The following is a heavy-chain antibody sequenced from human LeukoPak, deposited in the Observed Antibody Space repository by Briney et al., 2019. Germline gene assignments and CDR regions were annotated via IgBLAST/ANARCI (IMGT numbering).Heavy chain of an antibody. CDR1: GFTFSTYN. D-gene: IGHD2-15*01. CDR2: ISTSSSTI. CDR3: ARGKGIEN. V-gene: IGHV3-48*01. J-gene: IGHJ4*02. Sequence: GGSLRLSCAASGFTFSTYNMNWVRQAPGKGLEWISYISTSSSTIYYADSVKGRFTISRDNAKNSLYLQMNSLRAEDTAVYYCARGKGIENWDQGTLVTVSS.